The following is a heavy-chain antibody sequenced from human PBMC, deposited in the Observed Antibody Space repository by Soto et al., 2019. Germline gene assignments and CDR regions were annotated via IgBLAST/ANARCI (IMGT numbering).Heavy chain of an antibody. CDR2: ISWNSGSI. CDR3: AKDSAVAGGDFDY. Sequence: EVQLVESGGGLVQPGRSLRLSCAASGFTFADYAMHWVRQAPGKGLEWVSGISWNSGSIGYADSVKGRFTISRDNAKNSLYLQMNSLRAEDTALYYCAKDSAVAGGDFDYWGQGTLVTVSS. V-gene: IGHV3-9*01. J-gene: IGHJ4*02. D-gene: IGHD6-19*01. CDR1: GFTFADYA.